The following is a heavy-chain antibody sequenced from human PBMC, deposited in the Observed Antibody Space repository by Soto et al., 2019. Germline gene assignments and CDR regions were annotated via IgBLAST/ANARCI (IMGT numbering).Heavy chain of an antibody. CDR2: ISAYNGNT. V-gene: IGHV1-18*01. D-gene: IGHD5-18*01. CDR3: AREGVDTATGYYYGMAV. J-gene: IGHJ6*02. CDR1: GYTFTSYG. Sequence: QVQLVQSGAEVKKPGASVKVSCKASGYTFTSYGISWVRQAPGQGLEWMGWISAYNGNTNYAQKLQGRVTMTTDTSTSTAYMELRSVRSDEPAVYSCAREGVDTATGYYYGMAVWGQGTTVTVSS.